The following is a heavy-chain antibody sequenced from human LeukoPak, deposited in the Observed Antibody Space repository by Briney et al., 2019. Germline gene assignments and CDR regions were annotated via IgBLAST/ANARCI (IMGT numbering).Heavy chain of an antibody. D-gene: IGHD3-3*01. CDR1: GFTFSSYS. CDR2: ISSSSSYI. CDR3: ARERIYYDFWSGYPSPLDY. Sequence: PGGSLRLSCAASGFTFSSYSMNWVRQAPGKGPEWVSSISSSSSYIYYADSVKGRFTISRDNAKNSLYLQMNSLRAEDTAVYYCARERIYYDFWSGYPSPLDYWGQGTLVTVSS. V-gene: IGHV3-21*01. J-gene: IGHJ4*02.